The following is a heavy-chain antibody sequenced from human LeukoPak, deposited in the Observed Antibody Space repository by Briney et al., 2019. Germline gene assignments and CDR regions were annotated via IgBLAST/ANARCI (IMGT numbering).Heavy chain of an antibody. CDR1: GFTFDDYG. CDR2: INWNGGST. V-gene: IGHV3-20*04. Sequence: PGGSLRLSCAPSGFTFDDYGMSWVRQAPGKGLEWVTGINWNGGSTVYADSVKGRFTSSRDNSKNSLYLQMNSLRAEDTALYYCARATGSIAAALILFAYWGQGTLVTVSS. CDR3: ARATGSIAAALILFAY. J-gene: IGHJ4*02. D-gene: IGHD6-13*01.